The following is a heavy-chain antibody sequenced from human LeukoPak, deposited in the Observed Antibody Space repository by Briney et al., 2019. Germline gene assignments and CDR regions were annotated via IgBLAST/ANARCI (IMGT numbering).Heavy chain of an antibody. V-gene: IGHV1-69*05. CDR1: GYTFTSYG. CDR3: ARGEWELGLEMATISAFDI. CDR2: IIPIFGTA. Sequence: EASVKVSCKASGYTFTSYGISWVRQAPGQGLEWMGGIIPIFGTANYAQKFQGRVTITTDESTSTAYMELSSLRSEDTAVYYCARGEWELGLEMATISAFDIWGQGTMVTVSS. D-gene: IGHD5-24*01. J-gene: IGHJ3*02.